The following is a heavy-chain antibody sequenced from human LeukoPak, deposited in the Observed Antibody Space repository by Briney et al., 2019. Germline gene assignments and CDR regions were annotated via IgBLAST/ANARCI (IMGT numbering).Heavy chain of an antibody. Sequence: GRSLRLSCAASGFTFHDYAMHWVRLAPGKGLEWVSGISWNGGNIDYADSVKGRFTISRDNAKNSLYLQMNSLRAEDTAVYYCARGPYYDSSGYYSGYWGQGTLVTVSS. D-gene: IGHD3-22*01. CDR3: ARGPYYDSSGYYSGY. CDR1: GFTFHDYA. V-gene: IGHV3-9*01. CDR2: ISWNGGNI. J-gene: IGHJ4*02.